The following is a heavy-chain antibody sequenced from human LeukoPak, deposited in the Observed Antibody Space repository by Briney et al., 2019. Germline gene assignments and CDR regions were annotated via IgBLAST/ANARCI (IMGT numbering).Heavy chain of an antibody. J-gene: IGHJ4*02. Sequence: PGGSLRLSCAAPGXTFSRYGMTWVRQAPGKGLEWVANIKKDGSVKYYVGSVKGRFTISRDNAKNSLYLQMNSLRAEDTAVYYCAASITMFDYWGQGTLVTVSS. CDR3: AASITMFDY. CDR1: GXTFSRYG. D-gene: IGHD3-10*01. V-gene: IGHV3-7*02. CDR2: IKKDGSVK.